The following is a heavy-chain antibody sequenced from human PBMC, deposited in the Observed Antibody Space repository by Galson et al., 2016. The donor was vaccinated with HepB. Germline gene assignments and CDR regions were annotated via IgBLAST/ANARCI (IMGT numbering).Heavy chain of an antibody. J-gene: IGHJ4*01. CDR1: GASFSDNAC. D-gene: IGHD4-11*01. V-gene: IGHV4-4*02. CDR3: ATGTTVTTRFDY. Sequence: SETLSLTCTVSGASFSDNACWGWVRQPPGKGLEWVGEICHIGSTNAHPSLESRVSISVDKSRNHFSLNLTSVTATDTAVYYCATGTTVTTRFDYWGHGTLVAVSS. CDR2: ICHIGST.